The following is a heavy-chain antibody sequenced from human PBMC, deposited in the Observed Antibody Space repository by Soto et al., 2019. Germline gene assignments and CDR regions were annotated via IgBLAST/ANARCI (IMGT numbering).Heavy chain of an antibody. V-gene: IGHV4-34*01. J-gene: IGHJ4*02. Sequence: SETLSLTCAVYGGSFSGYYWSWIRQPPGKGLEWIGEINHSGSTNYNPSLKSRVTISVDTSKNQFSLMLSSVTAADTAVYYCARGLPAFYYFDYWGQGTLVTVSS. CDR1: GGSFSGYY. CDR3: ARGLPAFYYFDY. CDR2: INHSGST.